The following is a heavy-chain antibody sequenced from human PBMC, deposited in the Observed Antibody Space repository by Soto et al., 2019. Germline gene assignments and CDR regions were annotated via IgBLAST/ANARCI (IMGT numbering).Heavy chain of an antibody. Sequence: EMKLLESGGGLVQPGGSLRLSCAASGFPFSDYAMSWVRQAPGKGLQWFSVISSRGGDTYYADSVRRRFTISRDNSKSTLSLEMKSLRAEDTAIYYCAKDLFPALSGKDYYYGLDVWGPGTTVTVSS. CDR1: GFPFSDYA. D-gene: IGHD1-20*01. CDR3: AKDLFPALSGKDYYYGLDV. J-gene: IGHJ6*02. CDR2: ISSRGGDT. V-gene: IGHV3-23*01.